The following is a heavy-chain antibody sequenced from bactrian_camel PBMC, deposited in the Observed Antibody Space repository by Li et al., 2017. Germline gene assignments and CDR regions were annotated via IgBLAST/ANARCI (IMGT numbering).Heavy chain of an antibody. V-gene: IGHV3S40*01. CDR1: ELPYSSYC. CDR2: IYIRGGRT. D-gene: IGHD1*01. CDR3: AANDFGRSALGWILTCPYNF. Sequence: QLVESGGGSVQTGGSLRLSCVASELPYSSYCGGWFRQAPGKEREALATIYIRGGRTGYADSVKARFTISEDNAKNIMYLEMNDLKPEDTAMYFCAANDFGRSALGWILTCPYNFRGQGTQVTVS. J-gene: IGHJ4*01.